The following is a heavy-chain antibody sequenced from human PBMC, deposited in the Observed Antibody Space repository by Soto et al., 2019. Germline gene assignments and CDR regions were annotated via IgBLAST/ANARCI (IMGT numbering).Heavy chain of an antibody. CDR3: ANLPGGTAPRPAY. CDR1: GFNFTYNA. V-gene: IGHV3-23*01. CDR2: VSGNRENT. Sequence: EGQLLESGGNLVQPGRSLRLSCTASGFNFTYNATSWVRQAPGQGLQWVSTVSGNRENTYYAASVRGRFTISRDTSKNTPYRQMNSLRVEDTAIYYCANLPGGTAPRPAYWGEGTPVTVSS. J-gene: IGHJ4*02. D-gene: IGHD3-16*01.